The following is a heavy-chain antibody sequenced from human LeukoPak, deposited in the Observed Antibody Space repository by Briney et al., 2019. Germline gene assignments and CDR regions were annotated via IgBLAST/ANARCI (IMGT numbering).Heavy chain of an antibody. J-gene: IGHJ4*02. CDR2: INHSGCT. CDR3: ARGGKFLGDSSGYYLDWYFDY. V-gene: IGHV4-34*01. Sequence: SSETLSLTCAVYGGSFSGYYWSWIRQPPGKGLEWIGEINHSGCTNYNPSLKSRVTISVDTSKNQFSLKLSSVTAADTAVYYCARGGKFLGDSSGYYLDWYFDYWGQGTLVTVSS. D-gene: IGHD3-22*01. CDR1: GGSFSGYY.